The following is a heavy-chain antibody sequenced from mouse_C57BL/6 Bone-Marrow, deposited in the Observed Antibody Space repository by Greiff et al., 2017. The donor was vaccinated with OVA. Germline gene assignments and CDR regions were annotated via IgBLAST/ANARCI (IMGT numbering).Heavy chain of an antibody. CDR3: AGEAMMDY. CDR2: IWGVGST. V-gene: IGHV2-6*01. Sequence: VAPSQSLSITCTVSGFSLTSYGVDWVRQSPGKGLEWLGVIWGVGSTNYTSALKSRLSISKDNSKSQVFLKMNSQQADDTAMYYCAGEAMMDYWGQGTSVTVSS. D-gene: IGHD1-1*02. CDR1: GFSLTSYG. J-gene: IGHJ4*01.